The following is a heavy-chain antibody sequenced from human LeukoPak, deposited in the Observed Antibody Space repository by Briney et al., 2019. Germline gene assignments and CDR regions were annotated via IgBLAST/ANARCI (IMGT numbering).Heavy chain of an antibody. CDR2: ISGRGGIT. CDR3: AKNFPHLEVELDY. J-gene: IGHJ4*02. D-gene: IGHD5-24*01. Sequence: GASLRLSCAASGFTFSSYAMSWVRQAPGKGLEWVSAISGRGGITYYADSVKGRFTISRDNSKNTLYLQMNSLRAEDTAVYYCAKNFPHLEVELDYWGQGTLVTVSS. CDR1: GFTFSSYA. V-gene: IGHV3-23*01.